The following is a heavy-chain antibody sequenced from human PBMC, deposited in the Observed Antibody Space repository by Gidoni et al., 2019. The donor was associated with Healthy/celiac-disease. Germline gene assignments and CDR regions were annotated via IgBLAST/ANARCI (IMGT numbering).Heavy chain of an antibody. CDR2: IYPSGST. D-gene: IGHD3-22*01. V-gene: IGHV4-4*02. CDR1: GGSISSSNW. Sequence: QVQLQESGPGLVKPSGTLSLTCAVSGGSISSSNWWSWVRQPPGKGLEWIGEIYPSGSTNYNPSLKSRVTISVDKSKNQFSLKLSSVTAADTAVYYCARALGYDSSGYPMGYWGQGTLVTVSS. CDR3: ARALGYDSSGYPMGY. J-gene: IGHJ4*02.